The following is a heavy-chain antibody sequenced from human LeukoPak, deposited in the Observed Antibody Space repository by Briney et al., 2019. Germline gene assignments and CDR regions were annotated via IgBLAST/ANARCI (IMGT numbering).Heavy chain of an antibody. J-gene: IGHJ4*02. V-gene: IGHV3-74*01. Sequence: PGGSLRLSCAASGFTFSTYWMHWVRQAPGKGLMWVSRINTDGSNTNYADSVKGRFSISRDNAKNSLYLQMNSLRAEDTAVYYCAKGFRGVGSYWDYWGQGTLVTVSS. CDR1: GFTFSTYW. D-gene: IGHD3-10*01. CDR3: AKGFRGVGSYWDY. CDR2: INTDGSNT.